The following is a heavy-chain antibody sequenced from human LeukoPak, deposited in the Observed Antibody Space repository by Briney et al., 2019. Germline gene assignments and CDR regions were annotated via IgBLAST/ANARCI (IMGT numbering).Heavy chain of an antibody. D-gene: IGHD3-3*01. Sequence: SETLSLTCTVSGGSISSYYWSWIRQPPGKGLEWIGYIYYSGSTNYNPSLKSRVTISVDTSKNQFSLKLSSVTAADTAVYYCARDVTIFGVAGFDYWGQGTLVTVSS. J-gene: IGHJ4*02. CDR1: GGSISSYY. CDR3: ARDVTIFGVAGFDY. CDR2: IYYSGST. V-gene: IGHV4-59*01.